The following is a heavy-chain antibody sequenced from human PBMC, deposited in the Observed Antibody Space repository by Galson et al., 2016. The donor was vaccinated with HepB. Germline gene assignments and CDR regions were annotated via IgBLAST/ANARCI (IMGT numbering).Heavy chain of an antibody. CDR3: ARRVDYGDYSCFDP. CDR1: GSIFTPYW. D-gene: IGHD4-17*01. V-gene: IGHV5-51*01. Sequence: QSGAEVKKPGESLKISCKASGSIFTPYWIGWVRQMPGKGLEWKGIINPTDSDTRYSPSFQGHVTISADKSISTAYLQWSSLKASDTAMYYCARRVDYGDYSCFDPWGQGTLVTVSS. J-gene: IGHJ5*02. CDR2: INPTDSDT.